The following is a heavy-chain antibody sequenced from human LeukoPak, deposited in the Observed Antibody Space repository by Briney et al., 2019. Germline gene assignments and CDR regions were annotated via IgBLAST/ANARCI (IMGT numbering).Heavy chain of an antibody. CDR1: GYTFTSYD. Sequence: GASVKVSCKASGYTFTSYDINWVRQATGQGLEWMGWMNPSSGNTGYAQKFQGRVTITRNTSISTAYMELSSLRSEDTAVYYCATVPRRSGYDSQYYYYYYMDVWGKGTTVTVSS. D-gene: IGHD5-12*01. V-gene: IGHV1-8*03. J-gene: IGHJ6*03. CDR2: MNPSSGNT. CDR3: ATVPRRSGYDSQYYYYYYMDV.